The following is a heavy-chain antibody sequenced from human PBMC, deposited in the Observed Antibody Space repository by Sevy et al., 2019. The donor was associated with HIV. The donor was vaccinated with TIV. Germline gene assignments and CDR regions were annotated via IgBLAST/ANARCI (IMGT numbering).Heavy chain of an antibody. CDR1: GDIVSSNTGA. Sequence: SQTLSLTCAISGDIVSSNTGAWNWIRLSPSRGLEWLGRTYYRSRWFYDYAVSVKSRITIIPDTSKNQLSLQLNSVTPEETAGFYCARGGGPKNWEPRGWFDPWGQGTLVTVSS. J-gene: IGHJ5*02. CDR3: ARGGGPKNWEPRGWFDP. D-gene: IGHD1-26*01. CDR2: TYYRSRWFY. V-gene: IGHV6-1*01.